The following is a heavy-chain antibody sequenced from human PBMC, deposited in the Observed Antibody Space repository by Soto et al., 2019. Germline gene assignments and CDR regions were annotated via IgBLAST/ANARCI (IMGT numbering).Heavy chain of an antibody. CDR2: ISFDGGND. Sequence: QVYLVESGGGVVQPGRSLRLSCAASGFMFRNHAMHWVRQAPGKGLEWVAVISFDGGNDFYADSVKGRFTISRDNSRKPLYLQMDSLRLEATDVYYCARDEVDMTKMVFASPISSWGQGALVTGSS. CDR3: ARDEVDMTKMVFASPISS. CDR1: GFMFRNHA. V-gene: IGHV3-30-3*01. D-gene: IGHD2-8*01. J-gene: IGHJ5*02.